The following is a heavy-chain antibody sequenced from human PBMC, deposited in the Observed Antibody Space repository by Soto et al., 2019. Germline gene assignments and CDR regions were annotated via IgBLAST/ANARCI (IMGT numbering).Heavy chain of an antibody. D-gene: IGHD4-17*01. Sequence: QVRLQESGPGLVKPSETLSLTCTVSGDSISNYYWTWIRQPQGKVLEWIGYIYYSGRTNYNSSLRRRVTMSVDTAKNQFSLNLRSVTAADAAAYYCERRLVIWGQGTLVTVSS. V-gene: IGHV4-59*08. CDR3: ERRLVI. CDR2: IYYSGRT. J-gene: IGHJ4*02. CDR1: GDSISNYY.